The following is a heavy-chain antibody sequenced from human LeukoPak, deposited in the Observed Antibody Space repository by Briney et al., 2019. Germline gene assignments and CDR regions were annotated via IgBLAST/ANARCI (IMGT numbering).Heavy chain of an antibody. D-gene: IGHD3-10*01. CDR2: ITSSSNSI. J-gene: IGHJ4*02. Sequence: PGGSLRLSCAASGFTFSSYSMNWVRQAPGKGLEWVSYITSSSNSIYYADSVKGRFTISRDNAQNSLYLQMNSLRAEDTAVYYCARASGSYYGKWGQGTLVTVSS. CDR1: GFTFSSYS. V-gene: IGHV3-48*01. CDR3: ARASGSYYGK.